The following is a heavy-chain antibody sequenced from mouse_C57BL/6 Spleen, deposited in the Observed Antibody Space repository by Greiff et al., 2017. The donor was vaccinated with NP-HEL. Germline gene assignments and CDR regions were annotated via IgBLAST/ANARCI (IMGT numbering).Heavy chain of an antibody. V-gene: IGHV1-80*01. CDR2: IYPGDGDT. CDR1: GYAFSSYW. CDR3: ARSGVPYDYGYYFDY. D-gene: IGHD2-4*01. J-gene: IGHJ2*01. Sequence: VQGVESGAELVKPGASVKISCKASGYAFSSYWMNWVKQRPGKGLEWIGQIYPGDGDTNYNGKFKGKATLTADKSSSTAYMQLSSLTSEDSAVYFCARSGVPYDYGYYFDYWGQGTTLTVSS.